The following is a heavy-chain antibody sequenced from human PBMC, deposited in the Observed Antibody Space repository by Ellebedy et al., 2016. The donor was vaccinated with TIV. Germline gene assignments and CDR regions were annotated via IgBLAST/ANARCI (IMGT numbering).Heavy chain of an antibody. CDR2: IYPGDSDT. J-gene: IGHJ4*02. CDR3: ARVPYYYESSGPRFLDY. D-gene: IGHD3-22*01. Sequence: GESLKISCKGSGYSFTSYWIGWVRQMPGKGLEWMGIIYPGDSDTRYSPSFQGQVTISADKSISTAYLQWSSLKASDTAMYYCARVPYYYESSGPRFLDYWGQGTLVIVSA. V-gene: IGHV5-51*01. CDR1: GYSFTSYW.